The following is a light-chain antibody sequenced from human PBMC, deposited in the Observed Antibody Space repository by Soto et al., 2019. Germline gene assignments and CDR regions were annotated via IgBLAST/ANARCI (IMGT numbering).Light chain of an antibody. CDR1: QSISNW. CDR2: KAS. Sequence: DFQMTQSPSTLSASVGDRVTITCRASQSISNWLAWYQQKPGKAPKLLIYKASTLQSGVPSRFSGRGSGTAFTLTISSLQPDDFATYYYQQYKNFLRTFGPGTKVEIK. J-gene: IGKJ1*01. V-gene: IGKV1-5*03. CDR3: QQYKNFLRT.